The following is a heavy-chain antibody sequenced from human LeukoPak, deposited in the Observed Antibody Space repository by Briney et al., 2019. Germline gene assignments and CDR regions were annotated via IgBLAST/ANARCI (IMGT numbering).Heavy chain of an antibody. CDR2: ISGSGGST. Sequence: GGSLRLSCAASGFTFDDYGMSWVRQAPGKGLEWVSAISGSGGSTYYADSVKGRFTISRDNSKNTLYLQMNSLRAEDTAVYYCANYGAARYFDWINFDYWGQGTLVTVSS. CDR3: ANYGAARYFDWINFDY. CDR1: GFTFDDYG. V-gene: IGHV3-23*01. D-gene: IGHD3-9*01. J-gene: IGHJ4*02.